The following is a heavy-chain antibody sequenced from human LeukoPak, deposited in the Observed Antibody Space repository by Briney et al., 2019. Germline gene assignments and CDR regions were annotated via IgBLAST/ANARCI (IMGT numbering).Heavy chain of an antibody. CDR1: GGSISSSGYY. J-gene: IGHJ4*02. CDR2: IYYSGST. V-gene: IGHV4-39*01. Sequence: SETLSLTCTVSGGSISSSGYYWGWIRQPPGKGLEWIGSIYYSGSTYYNSSLKSRVTISVDTSKNRFSLKLSSVTAADTAVYYSATLWFGEQIIYYWGQGTLVTVSS. D-gene: IGHD3-10*01. CDR3: ATLWFGEQIIYY.